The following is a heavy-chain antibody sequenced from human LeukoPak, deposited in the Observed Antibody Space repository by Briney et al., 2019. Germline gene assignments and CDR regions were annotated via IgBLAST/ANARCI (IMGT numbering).Heavy chain of an antibody. CDR3: ARDRPPRGSSSDLGY. J-gene: IGHJ4*02. Sequence: GGSLRLSCAASGFTFSSYAMSWVRQAPGKGLEWVSAISGSGGSTYYADSVKGRFTISRDNSKNTLYLQMNSLRAEDTAVYYCARDRPPRGSSSDLGYWGQGTLVTVSS. D-gene: IGHD6-6*01. CDR1: GFTFSSYA. V-gene: IGHV3-23*01. CDR2: ISGSGGST.